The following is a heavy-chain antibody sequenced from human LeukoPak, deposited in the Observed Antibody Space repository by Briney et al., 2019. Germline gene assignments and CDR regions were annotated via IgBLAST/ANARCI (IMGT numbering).Heavy chain of an antibody. V-gene: IGHV1-46*01. Sequence: ASVKLSCKASGYTFTSYYMHWVRQAPGQGLGWMGIVNPSCGSTSYEQKLQGRVTMTRDMSTSTVYVELSSLRSEDTAVYYCARAIGPEAFPDIVVVAAAISYAFDVWGQGTMVTVSS. CDR2: VNPSCGST. CDR1: GYTFTSYY. D-gene: IGHD2-2*01. J-gene: IGHJ3*01. CDR3: ARAIGPEAFPDIVVVAAAISYAFDV.